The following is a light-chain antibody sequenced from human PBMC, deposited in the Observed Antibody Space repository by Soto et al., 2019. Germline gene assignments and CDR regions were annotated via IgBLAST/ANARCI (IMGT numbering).Light chain of an antibody. CDR3: SSYTSSSTLYV. CDR2: DVS. CDR1: SSDVGGYNY. V-gene: IGLV2-14*01. J-gene: IGLJ1*01. Sequence: QSALTQPASVSGSPGQSITISCTGTSSDVGGYNYVSWYQQHPGKAPKLMIYDVSNRPSGVSNRFSGSKSGNTASLTISGLKAEDESDYYCSSYTSSSTLYVFGPGTKLNVL.